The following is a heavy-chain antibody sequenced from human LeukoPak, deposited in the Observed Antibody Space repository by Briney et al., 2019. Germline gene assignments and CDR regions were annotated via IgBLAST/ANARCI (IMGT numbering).Heavy chain of an antibody. CDR3: TKEGATGSRYNFDY. V-gene: IGHV3-30*18. CDR2: ISDDGRTE. D-gene: IGHD2-15*01. J-gene: IGHJ4*02. CDR1: GFTFSSYA. Sequence: GGSLRLSCAASGFTFSSYAMSWVRQAPGKGLEWVAVISDDGRTEYYADFVKGRFTISRDNSKNTVSLQMNSLRDDDTAVFYCTKEGATGSRYNFDYWGQGTLVTVSS.